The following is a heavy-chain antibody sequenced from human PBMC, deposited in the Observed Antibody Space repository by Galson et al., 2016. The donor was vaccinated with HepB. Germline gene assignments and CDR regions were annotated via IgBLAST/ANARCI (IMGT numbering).Heavy chain of an antibody. CDR1: GGPISSNRYY. D-gene: IGHD3/OR15-3a*01. CDR3: ASFGGDWGF. J-gene: IGHJ4*02. V-gene: IGHV4-39*01. CDR2: IFHIGST. Sequence: SETLSLTCTVSGGPISSNRYYWGWIRQPPGKGLEWIGSIFHIGSTYYNASLKSRATISVDTSKSQFSLQLRSLTATDTDVYYCASFGGDWGFWGQGTLVTVAS.